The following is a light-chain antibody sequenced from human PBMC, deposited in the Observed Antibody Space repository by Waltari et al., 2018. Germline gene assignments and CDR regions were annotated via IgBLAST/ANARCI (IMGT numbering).Light chain of an antibody. CDR2: DDN. V-gene: IGLV2-23*01. CDR3: CSYAGSYTWV. J-gene: IGLJ3*02. CDR1: SSYVGNYNL. Sequence: QSALTQPASVSGSPGQSITISCTGTSSYVGNYNLVSWYQQYPGKAPNVMIYDDNRRPSGVSDRFSGSKSGNTASLTISGVQAEDEADYYCCSYAGSYTWVFGGGTKLTVL.